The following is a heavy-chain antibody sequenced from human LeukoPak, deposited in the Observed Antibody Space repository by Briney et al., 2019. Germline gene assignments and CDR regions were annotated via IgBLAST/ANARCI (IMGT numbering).Heavy chain of an antibody. Sequence: SETLSLTCAVSGGSISSGGYSWSWIRQPPGKGLEWIGYIYHSGSTYYNPSLKSRVTISVDRSKNQFSLKLSSVTAADTAVYYCARVVRDSSSSWYFDYWGQGTLVTVSS. D-gene: IGHD6-13*01. CDR3: ARVVRDSSSSWYFDY. CDR1: GGSISSGGYS. J-gene: IGHJ4*02. CDR2: IYHSGST. V-gene: IGHV4-30-2*01.